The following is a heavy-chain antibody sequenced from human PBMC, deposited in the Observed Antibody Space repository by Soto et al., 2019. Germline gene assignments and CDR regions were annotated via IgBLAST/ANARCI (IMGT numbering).Heavy chain of an antibody. CDR3: ARGTVYFYYMDV. CDR2: ISSTSTYI. CDR1: GFTFSNYY. V-gene: IGHV3-21*01. Sequence: EVQLVESGGGLVKPGGSLRLSCAASGFTFSNYYINWVRQAPGKGLEWVSSISSTSTYIQYADSVKGRFTISRDNAKNSLFLQMSSLRAEDTAVYYCARGTVYFYYMDVWGKGTTVTDSS. J-gene: IGHJ6*03. D-gene: IGHD2-21*02.